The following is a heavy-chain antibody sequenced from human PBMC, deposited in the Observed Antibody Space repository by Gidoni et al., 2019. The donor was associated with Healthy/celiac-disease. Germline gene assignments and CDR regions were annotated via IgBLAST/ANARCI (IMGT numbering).Heavy chain of an antibody. CDR1: GYSFTSYW. Sequence: VLLLQSGAAVKQPGASLKISCTGSGYSFTSYWSGWVRQLPGNGLAWMGIIYPGDSDTRYSPSFQGQVTISADKSISTAYLQWSSLKASDTAMYYCARLAEVWFGELSRTYFDYWGQGTLVTVSS. CDR2: IYPGDSDT. CDR3: ARLAEVWFGELSRTYFDY. J-gene: IGHJ4*02. D-gene: IGHD3-10*01. V-gene: IGHV5-51*03.